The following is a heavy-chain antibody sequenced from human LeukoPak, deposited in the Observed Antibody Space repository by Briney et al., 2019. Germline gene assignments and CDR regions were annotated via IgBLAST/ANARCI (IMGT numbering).Heavy chain of an antibody. CDR3: ARDPGCDFWSGYNWFDP. J-gene: IGHJ5*02. CDR2: TYYRSKWYN. CDR1: GDSVSSNSAA. Sequence: SQTLSLTCAISGDSVSSNSAAWNWIRQSPSRGLEWLGRTYYRSKWYNDYAVSVKSRITINPDTSKNQFSLQLNSVTPEDTAVYYCARDPGCDFWSGYNWFDPWGQGTLVTVSS. V-gene: IGHV6-1*01. D-gene: IGHD3-3*01.